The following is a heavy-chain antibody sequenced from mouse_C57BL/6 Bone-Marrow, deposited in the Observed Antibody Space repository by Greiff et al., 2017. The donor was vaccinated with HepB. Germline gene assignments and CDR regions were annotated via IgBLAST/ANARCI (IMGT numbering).Heavy chain of an antibody. D-gene: IGHD2-4*01. V-gene: IGHV1-69*01. CDR1: GYTFTSYW. Sequence: QVQLQQPGAELVMPGASVKLSCKASGYTFTSYWMHWVKQRPGQGLEWIGEIDPSDSYTNYNQKFKGKSKLTVDKSSSTAYMQLSSLTSEDSAVYYCARSPRYYDYDVGYYYAMDYWGQGTSVTVSS. CDR3: ARSPRYYDYDVGYYYAMDY. CDR2: IDPSDSYT. J-gene: IGHJ4*01.